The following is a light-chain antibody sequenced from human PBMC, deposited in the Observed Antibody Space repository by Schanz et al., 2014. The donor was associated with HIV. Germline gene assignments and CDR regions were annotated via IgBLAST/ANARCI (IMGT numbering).Light chain of an antibody. CDR2: DAS. J-gene: IGKJ4*01. Sequence: EIVLTQSPGTLSLSPGERATLSCRASQSVSGDYFAWYQQKPGQAPRLLIYDASNRATGIPARFSGSGSGTDFTLTISSLEPEDFAVYYCQQRRNWLTFGGGTKVEIK. CDR3: QQRRNWLT. V-gene: IGKV3-11*01. CDR1: QSVSGDY.